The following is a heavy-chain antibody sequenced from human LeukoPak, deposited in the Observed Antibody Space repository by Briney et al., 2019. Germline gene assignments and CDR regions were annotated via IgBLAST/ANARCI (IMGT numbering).Heavy chain of an antibody. Sequence: ASVKVSCKASGGTFSSYAISWVRQAPGQGLEWMGRIIPILGIANYAQKFQGRVTITADKSTSTAYMELSSLRSEDTAVYYCAREGYCTNGVCALKGYYYGMDVWGQGTTVTVSS. V-gene: IGHV1-69*04. CDR1: GGTFSSYA. CDR3: AREGYCTNGVCALKGYYYGMDV. CDR2: IIPILGIA. D-gene: IGHD2-8*01. J-gene: IGHJ6*02.